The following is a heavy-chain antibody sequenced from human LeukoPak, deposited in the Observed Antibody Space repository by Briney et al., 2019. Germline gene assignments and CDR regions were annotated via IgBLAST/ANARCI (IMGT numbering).Heavy chain of an antibody. CDR3: ARGGAGVVVPAAPLSPSTMDV. CDR1: GGSFSGYY. V-gene: IGHV4-34*01. CDR2: INHSGST. J-gene: IGHJ6*02. Sequence: SETLSLTCAVNGGSFSGYYWSWIRQPPGKGLEWIGEINHSGSTNYNPSLKSRVTLSVDTSKNQFSLKLSSVTAADTAVYYCARGGAGVVVPAAPLSPSTMDVWGQGTTVTVSS. D-gene: IGHD2-2*01.